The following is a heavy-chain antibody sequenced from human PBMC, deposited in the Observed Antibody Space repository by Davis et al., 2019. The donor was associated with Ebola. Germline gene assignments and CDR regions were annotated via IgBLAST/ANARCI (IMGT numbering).Heavy chain of an antibody. CDR3: AKDHWVRGVIVVHYYYYGMDV. D-gene: IGHD3-10*01. V-gene: IGHV3-53*05. Sequence: PGGSLRLSCAASGFTVSSNYMSWVRQAPGKGLEWVSVIYSGGSTYYADSVKGRFTISRDNSKNTLYLQMNSLRAEDTAVYYCAKDHWVRGVIVVHYYYYGMDVWGQGTTVTVSS. CDR1: GFTVSSNY. J-gene: IGHJ6*02. CDR2: IYSGGST.